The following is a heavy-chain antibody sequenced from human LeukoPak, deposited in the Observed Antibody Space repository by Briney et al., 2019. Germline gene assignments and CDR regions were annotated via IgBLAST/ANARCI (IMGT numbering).Heavy chain of an antibody. CDR2: IWYDGSNK. J-gene: IGHJ4*02. CDR1: GFTFSSYG. D-gene: IGHD2-15*01. Sequence: GGSLRLSCAASGFTFSSYGMRSVRQAPGKGRGWVAVIWYDGSNKYYVDSVKGRFTISRDNSKNTLYLQMNSLRAEDTAVYYCARDSEYCSGGSCYPYYFDYWGQGILVTVSS. CDR3: ARDSEYCSGGSCYPYYFDY. V-gene: IGHV3-33*01.